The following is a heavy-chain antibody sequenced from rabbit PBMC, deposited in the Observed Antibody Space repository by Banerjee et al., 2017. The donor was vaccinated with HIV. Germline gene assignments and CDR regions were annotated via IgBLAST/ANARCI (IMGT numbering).Heavy chain of an antibody. CDR2: IYADGSGYT. CDR3: ARVNAGSSGYPYYFNL. CDR1: GIDFSSFYY. V-gene: IGHV1S45*01. D-gene: IGHD1-1*01. Sequence: QEQLVESGGGLVTLGGSLKLSCKVSGIDFSSFYYMCWVRQAPGKGLEWIACIYADGSGYTYYASWAKGRFTISKTSSTTVTLQMTSLTAADTATYFCARVNAGSSGYPYYFNLWGPGTLVTVS. J-gene: IGHJ4*01.